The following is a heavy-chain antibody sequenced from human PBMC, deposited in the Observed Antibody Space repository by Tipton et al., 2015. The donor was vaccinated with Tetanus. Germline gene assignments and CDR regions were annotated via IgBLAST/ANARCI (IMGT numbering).Heavy chain of an antibody. Sequence: SLRLSCAASGFTFSGYSMSWVRQAPGKGLEWVSSISSSSTYIYYADSLQGRFTISRHNPRNSLYLQLTSLRAGDTAVYLCARVRREGGGWVNYGDLGGRGTPVTVSS. CDR1: GFTFSGYS. V-gene: IGHV3-21*01. J-gene: IGHJ4*02. D-gene: IGHD4-17*01. CDR3: ARVRREGGGWVNYGDL. CDR2: ISSSSTYI.